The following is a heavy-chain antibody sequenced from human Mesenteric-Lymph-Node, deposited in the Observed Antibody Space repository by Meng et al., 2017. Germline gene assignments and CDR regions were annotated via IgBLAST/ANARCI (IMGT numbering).Heavy chain of an antibody. CDR1: GYAISSGYN. J-gene: IGHJ3*02. CDR2: IYYSGST. CDR3: ARGSSEMVAIGYAFDI. Sequence: SETLCLTCTVSGYAISSGYNWGWIREPPGKGLEGIGDIYYSGSTNYNASLKSRVTISVDTSKNQISLELSSLSAADTAVYYCARGSSEMVAIGYAFDIWGQGTRVT. D-gene: IGHD5-24*01. V-gene: IGHV4-61*01.